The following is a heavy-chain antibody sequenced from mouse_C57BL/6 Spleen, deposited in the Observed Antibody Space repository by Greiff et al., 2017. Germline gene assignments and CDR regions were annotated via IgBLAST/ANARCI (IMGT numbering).Heavy chain of an antibody. CDR3: TAGSTTDYFDY. CDR1: GFNIKDYY. Sequence: VQLQQSGAELVRPGASVKLSCTASGFNIKDYYMHWVKQRPEQGLEWIGRIDPEDGDTESAPKFQGKATMTADTSSNTAYLQLSSLTSEDTAVYYCTAGSTTDYFDYWGQGTTLTVSS. J-gene: IGHJ2*01. CDR2: IDPEDGDT. D-gene: IGHD1-1*01. V-gene: IGHV14-1*01.